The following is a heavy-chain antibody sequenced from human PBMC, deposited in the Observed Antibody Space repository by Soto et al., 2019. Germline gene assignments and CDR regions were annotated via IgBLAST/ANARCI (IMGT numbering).Heavy chain of an antibody. D-gene: IGHD4-17*01. V-gene: IGHV1-18*01. CDR2: ISAYNGNT. CDR3: AREAPHYGDYVQEVDY. Sequence: QVQLVQSGAEVKKPGASVKVSCKASGYTFTSYGIIWVRQAPGQGLERMGWISAYNGNTNYAQKLQGRVTMTTDTSTSTAYMELRSLRSDDTAVYYCAREAPHYGDYVQEVDYWGQGTLVTVSS. J-gene: IGHJ4*02. CDR1: GYTFTSYG.